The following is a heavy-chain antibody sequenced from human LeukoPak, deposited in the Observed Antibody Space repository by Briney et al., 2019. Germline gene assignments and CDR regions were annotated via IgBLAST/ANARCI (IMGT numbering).Heavy chain of an antibody. CDR2: IYEIGHT. V-gene: IGHV4-59*08. J-gene: IGHJ4*02. CDR3: ARHFLRGGFDS. Sequence: SETLSLTCTVSGGSINNYYWSWIRQPPGKGLEWIAYIYEIGHTGYNPSLKTRVTISLDTSKNQFSLKPNSVTAADTAVYYCARHFLRGGFDSWGQGTLVAVSS. D-gene: IGHD5-12*01. CDR1: GGSINNYY.